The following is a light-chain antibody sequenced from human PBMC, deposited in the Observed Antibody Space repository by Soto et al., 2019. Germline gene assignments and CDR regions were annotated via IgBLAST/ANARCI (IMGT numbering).Light chain of an antibody. CDR1: QTISSW. Sequence: DIQMTQSPSNLSGSVGDRVTITCRASQTISSWLAWYQQKPGKAPKLLIYKASTLKSGVPSRISGSGSGTEFTLTISSLQPDDFATYYCQHYNSYSEAFGQGTKVDIK. CDR3: QHYNSYSEA. CDR2: KAS. V-gene: IGKV1-5*03. J-gene: IGKJ1*01.